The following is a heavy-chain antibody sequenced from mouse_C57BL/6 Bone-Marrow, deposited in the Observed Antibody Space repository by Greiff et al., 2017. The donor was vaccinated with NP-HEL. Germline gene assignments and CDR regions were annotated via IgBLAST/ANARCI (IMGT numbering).Heavy chain of an antibody. CDR1: GFTFSSYA. D-gene: IGHD1-1*01. V-gene: IGHV5-4*01. J-gene: IGHJ4*01. CDR3: ARYYYGSSAHYYAMDY. CDR2: ISDGGSYT. Sequence: EVQLVESGGGLVKPGGSLKLSCAASGFTFSSYAMSWVRQTPEKRLEWVATISDGGSYTYYPDNVKGRFTISRDNAKNNLYLQMSHLKSEDTAMYYCARYYYGSSAHYYAMDYWGQGTSVTVSS.